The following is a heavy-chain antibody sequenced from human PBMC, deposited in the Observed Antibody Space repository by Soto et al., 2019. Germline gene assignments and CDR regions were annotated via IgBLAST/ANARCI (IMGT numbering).Heavy chain of an antibody. D-gene: IGHD6-13*01. CDR3: ARGAAAAQSYYYHGMDV. Sequence: GASVKVSCKASGYTFTSYAMHWVRQAPGQRLEWMGWINAGNGNTKYSQKFQGRVTITRDTSASTAYMELSSLRSEDTAVYYCARGAAAAQSYYYHGMDVWGQGTKVTV. CDR2: INAGNGNT. J-gene: IGHJ6*02. CDR1: GYTFTSYA. V-gene: IGHV1-3*01.